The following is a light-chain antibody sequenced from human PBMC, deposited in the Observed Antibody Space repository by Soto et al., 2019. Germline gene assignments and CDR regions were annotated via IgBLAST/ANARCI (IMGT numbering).Light chain of an antibody. CDR2: GAS. V-gene: IGKV3-20*01. CDR3: EQYGSSPLT. Sequence: EIVLTQSPGTLSLSPGERATLSCRASQSVSSNYLAWYQQKPGQAPRLLIYGASIRATGIPDRFSGSGSGTDFTLTISRLEPEDFEVYSCEQYGSSPLTFGGGTKVEIK. CDR1: QSVSSNY. J-gene: IGKJ4*01.